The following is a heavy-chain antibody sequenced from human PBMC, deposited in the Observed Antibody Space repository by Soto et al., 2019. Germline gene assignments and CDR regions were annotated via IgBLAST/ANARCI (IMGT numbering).Heavy chain of an antibody. CDR3: ANGIVEGRRHYYAMDV. Sequence: EVHLLESGGGLVKPGGSLRLSCAASGFVFSSYSMSWARQAPGKRLEWVSVISGSGDSSYYANSVKGRFTIYRDNSKNMLYLEMGSLRDEDTAVYYCANGIVEGRRHYYAMDVWGQGTPVVVSS. V-gene: IGHV3-23*01. J-gene: IGHJ6*02. CDR1: GFVFSSYS. CDR2: ISGSGDSS. D-gene: IGHD3-22*01.